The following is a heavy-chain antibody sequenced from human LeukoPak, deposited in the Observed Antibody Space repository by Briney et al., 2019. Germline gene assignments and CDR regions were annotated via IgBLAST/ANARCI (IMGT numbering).Heavy chain of an antibody. V-gene: IGHV4-59*01. D-gene: IGHD3-10*01. CDR3: ARGRSSMVRGYYYYYMDV. Sequence: SETLSLTCSVSGGSISNYYWSWIRQPPGKGLEWIGYIYYSGNTNYNPSLKSRVSISVDTSKNQFSLKLSSVTAADTAVYYCARGRSSMVRGYYYYYMDVWGKGTTVTISS. CDR2: IYYSGNT. CDR1: GGSISNYY. J-gene: IGHJ6*03.